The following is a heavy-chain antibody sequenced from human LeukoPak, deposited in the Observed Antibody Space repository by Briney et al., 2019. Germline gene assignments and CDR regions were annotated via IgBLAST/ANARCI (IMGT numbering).Heavy chain of an antibody. CDR3: ATSWGPDTSAFRWGRDGMDV. Sequence: PGGSLRLSCAVSGLTFNNYAMSWVRQAPGKGLEWVSAISKSGDHTYYAASAKGRFTIYRDNSKNTQYLQMNSLRAEDTAVYYCATSWGPDTSAFRWGRDGMDVWGQGTTDIVS. V-gene: IGHV3-23*01. CDR1: GLTFNNYA. D-gene: IGHD3-16*01. J-gene: IGHJ6*02. CDR2: ISKSGDHT.